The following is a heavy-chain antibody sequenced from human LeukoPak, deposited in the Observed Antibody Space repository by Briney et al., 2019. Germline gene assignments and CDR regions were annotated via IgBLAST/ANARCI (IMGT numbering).Heavy chain of an antibody. V-gene: IGHV1-18*01. Sequence: ASVKVSCKASGYTFTSYGISWVRQAPGQGLEWMGWISAYNGNTNYAQKLQGRVTMTTDTSTSTAYMELRSLRAEDTAVYYCAKDPAVDCSGGSCPLDYWGQGTLVTVSS. CDR3: AKDPAVDCSGGSCPLDY. CDR1: GYTFTSYG. D-gene: IGHD2-15*01. J-gene: IGHJ4*02. CDR2: ISAYNGNT.